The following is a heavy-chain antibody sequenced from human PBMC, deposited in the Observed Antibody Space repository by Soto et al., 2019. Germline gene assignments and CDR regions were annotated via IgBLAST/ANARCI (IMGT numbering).Heavy chain of an antibody. Sequence: PSETQSLTCAVYGGSFRGYDWSWIRQPPGKGLEWIGEINHSGSTNYNPSLKSRVTISVDTSKNQFSLKLSSVTAADTAVYYCARGRWLRSSFDYWGQGTLVTVSS. CDR3: ARGRWLRSSFDY. D-gene: IGHD5-12*01. CDR1: GGSFRGYD. J-gene: IGHJ4*02. V-gene: IGHV4-34*01. CDR2: INHSGST.